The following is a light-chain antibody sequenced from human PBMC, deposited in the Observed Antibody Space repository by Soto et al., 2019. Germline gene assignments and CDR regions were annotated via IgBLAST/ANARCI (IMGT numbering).Light chain of an antibody. CDR3: QQSYSSPPGT. Sequence: DIQMTQSPASLSASVGDRVTITCRASQGISSWLAWYQQKPGKAPNLLIYAASSLQSGVPARFSGSGSGTDFTLTISSLQSEDFAAYYCQQSYSSPPGTFGQGTKVDIK. V-gene: IGKV1-12*01. J-gene: IGKJ1*01. CDR2: AAS. CDR1: QGISSW.